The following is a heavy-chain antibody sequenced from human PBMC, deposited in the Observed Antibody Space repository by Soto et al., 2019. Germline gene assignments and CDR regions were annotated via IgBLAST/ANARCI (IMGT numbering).Heavy chain of an antibody. Sequence: EVQLVESGGGLVQPGGSLRLSCAASRFTFSDYSMNWVHQAPGKGLEWVSYISGGSSTIYYADSVKGRFTVSRDNAKNLLYLQVNSLRDEDTAVYYCARSGSGGLLNWFDPWGQGTLVIVSS. V-gene: IGHV3-48*02. CDR1: RFTFSDYS. D-gene: IGHD2-15*01. CDR2: ISGGSSTI. CDR3: ARSGSGGLLNWFDP. J-gene: IGHJ5*02.